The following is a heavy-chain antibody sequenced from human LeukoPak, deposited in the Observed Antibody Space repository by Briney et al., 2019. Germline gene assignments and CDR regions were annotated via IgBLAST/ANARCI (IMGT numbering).Heavy chain of an antibody. CDR2: INNDGSRT. D-gene: IGHD6-13*01. CDR3: ARDRPTGYSSSCPDY. J-gene: IGHJ4*02. V-gene: IGHV3-74*01. CDR1: GFTFSDSW. Sequence: EGSLRLSCAASGFTFSDSWMHWVRQAPGKGLVWVSRINNDGSRTTYADSVKGRFTISRDNAKNTLYLQMNSLRAEDTAVYYCARDRPTGYSSSCPDYWGQGTLVTVSS.